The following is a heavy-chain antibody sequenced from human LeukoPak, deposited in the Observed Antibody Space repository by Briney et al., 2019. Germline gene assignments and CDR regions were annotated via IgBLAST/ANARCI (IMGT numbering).Heavy chain of an antibody. CDR1: GGSISSGSYY. Sequence: SETLSLTCTVSGGSISSGSYYWSWIRQPAGKGLEWIGRIYTSGSTNYNPSLKSRVTISVDTSKNQFSLKLSSVTAADTAVYYCARTQVVVAASFDYWGQGTLVTVSS. CDR2: IYTSGST. J-gene: IGHJ4*02. D-gene: IGHD2-15*01. V-gene: IGHV4-61*02. CDR3: ARTQVVVAASFDY.